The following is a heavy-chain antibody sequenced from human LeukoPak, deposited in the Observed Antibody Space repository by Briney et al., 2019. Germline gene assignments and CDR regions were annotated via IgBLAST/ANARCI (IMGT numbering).Heavy chain of an antibody. D-gene: IGHD6-13*01. V-gene: IGHV1-18*01. J-gene: IGHJ4*02. CDR1: GYTFTRYG. Sequence: GASVKISCKASGYTFTRYGISWVRQAPGQRLERRGWISAYNGNTNYAQKLQGRDTMTTDTSTSTAYMELRSLRSDDTAVYYCAREAEGASWYFLTGYWGQGTLVTVSS. CDR3: AREAEGASWYFLTGY. CDR2: ISAYNGNT.